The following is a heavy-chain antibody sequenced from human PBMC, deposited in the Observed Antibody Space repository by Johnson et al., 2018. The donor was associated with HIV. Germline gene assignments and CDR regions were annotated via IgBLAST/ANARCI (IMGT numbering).Heavy chain of an antibody. V-gene: IGHV3-23*04. CDR3: ATFYYDNSNYFELASFFPGPTDL. D-gene: IGHD3-22*01. CDR2: ISGSGGST. Sequence: VQLVESGGGVVRPGGSLRLSCAASGFTFDDYGMSWVRQAPGKGLEWVSAISGSGGSTYYADSVKGRFTISRDNSKNTLYLQLISLRAEDTAVYYCATFYYDNSNYFELASFFPGPTDLWGQGTLVTVSS. J-gene: IGHJ3*01. CDR1: GFTFDDYG.